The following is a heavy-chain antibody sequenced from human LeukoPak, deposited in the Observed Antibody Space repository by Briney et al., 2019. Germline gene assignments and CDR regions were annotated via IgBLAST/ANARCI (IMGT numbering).Heavy chain of an antibody. Sequence: SQTLSLTCTVSGGSISSGGYYWSWIRQPPGKGLEWIGYIYHSGSTYYNPSLKSRVTISVDTSKNQFSLKLSSVTAADTAVYYCARVGYCSGGSCYEVGAWFDPWGQGTLVTVSS. CDR1: GGSISSGGYY. CDR3: ARVGYCSGGSCYEVGAWFDP. D-gene: IGHD2-15*01. J-gene: IGHJ5*02. CDR2: IYHSGST. V-gene: IGHV4-30-2*05.